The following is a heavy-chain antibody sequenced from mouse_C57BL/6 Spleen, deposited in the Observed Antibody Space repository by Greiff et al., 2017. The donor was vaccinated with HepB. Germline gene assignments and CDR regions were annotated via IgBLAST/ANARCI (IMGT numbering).Heavy chain of an antibody. D-gene: IGHD4-1*01. CDR1: GFTFSSYG. CDR2: ISSGGSYT. V-gene: IGHV5-6*01. J-gene: IGHJ4*01. CDR3: ARPGGDYAMDY. Sequence: EVNLVESGGDLVKPGGSLKLSCAASGFTFSSYGMSWVRQTPDKRLEWVATISSGGSYTYYPDSVKGRFTISRDNAKNTLYLQMSSLKSEDTAMYYCARPGGDYAMDYWGQGTSVTVSS.